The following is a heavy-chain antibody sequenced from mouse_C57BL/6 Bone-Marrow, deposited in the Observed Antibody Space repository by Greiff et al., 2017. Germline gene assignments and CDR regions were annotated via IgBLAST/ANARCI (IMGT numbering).Heavy chain of an antibody. CDR2: IDPSDSYT. Sequence: QVQLQQPGAELVMPGASVKLSCKASGYTFTSYWMHWVKQRPGQGLEWIGEIDPSDSYTNYNQKFKGKSTLTVEQSSSTAYMQLSSLTSEDSAVYYCSRAWFAYWVQGTLVTVSA. CDR1: GYTFTSYW. V-gene: IGHV1-69*01. J-gene: IGHJ3*01. CDR3: SRAWFAY.